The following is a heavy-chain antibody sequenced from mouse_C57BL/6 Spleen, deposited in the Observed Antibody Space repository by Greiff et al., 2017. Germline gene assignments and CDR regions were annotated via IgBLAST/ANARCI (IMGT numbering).Heavy chain of an antibody. CDR2: IDPETGGT. D-gene: IGHD1-1*01. CDR1: GYTFTDYE. J-gene: IGHJ4*01. Sequence: QVQLQQSGAELVRPGASVTLSCKASGYTFTDYEMHWVKQTPVHGLEWIGAIDPETGGTAYNQKFEGKAILAAVKSSSAAYMELRSLTSEDSAVYYCTRGEVVATGAMDYWGQGTSVTVSS. CDR3: TRGEVVATGAMDY. V-gene: IGHV1-15*01.